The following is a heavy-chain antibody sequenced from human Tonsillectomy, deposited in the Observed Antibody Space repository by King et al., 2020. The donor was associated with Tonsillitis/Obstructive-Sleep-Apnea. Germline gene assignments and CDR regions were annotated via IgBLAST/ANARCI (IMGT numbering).Heavy chain of an antibody. CDR2: INPNSGGT. J-gene: IGHJ4*02. CDR3: ARAVRYDSSGYYYSPFDY. Sequence: QLVQSGAEVKKPGDSVKVSCKASGYTFTGYYMHWVRQAPGQGLEWMGWINPNSGGTNYAQKFQGRVTMTRDTSISTAYMELSRLRSDDTAVYYCARAVRYDSSGYYYSPFDYWGQGTLVTVSS. V-gene: IGHV1-2*02. D-gene: IGHD3-22*01. CDR1: GYTFTGYY.